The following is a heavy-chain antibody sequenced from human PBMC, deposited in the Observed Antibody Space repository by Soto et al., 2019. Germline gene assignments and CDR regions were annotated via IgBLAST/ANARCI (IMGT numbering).Heavy chain of an antibody. V-gene: IGHV4-34*02. CDR1: GGSFDDFY. D-gene: IGHD3-10*01. J-gene: IGHJ6*02. CDR3: ARGQLVWYGDLTPYHRDMDV. Sequence: QVQLQQWGAGLLRPSETLSLTCAFYGGSFDDFYWSWVRQSPGKGLERVGEISHDGGTNYSPSLASRVSISVDTSKNQFSLHLRSVTAADTGLYYCARGQLVWYGDLTPYHRDMDVWGQGTTVTVSS. CDR2: ISHDGGT.